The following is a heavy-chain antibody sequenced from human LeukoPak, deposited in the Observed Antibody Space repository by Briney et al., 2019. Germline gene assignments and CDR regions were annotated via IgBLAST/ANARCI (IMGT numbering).Heavy chain of an antibody. CDR3: AKNIGDFNSHYFDY. CDR1: GFTFSSYW. V-gene: IGHV3-7*01. D-gene: IGHD2-21*02. J-gene: IGHJ4*02. CDR2: IKQDGSEK. Sequence: QTGGSLRLSCAASGFTFSSYWMSWVRQAPGKGLEWVANIKQDGSEKYYVDSVKGRFTISRDNSKNTLYLQMNSLRAEDTAVYYCAKNIGDFNSHYFDYWGQGTLVTVSS.